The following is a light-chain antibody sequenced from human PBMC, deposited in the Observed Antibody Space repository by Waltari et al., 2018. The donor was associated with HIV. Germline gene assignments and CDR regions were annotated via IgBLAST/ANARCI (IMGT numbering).Light chain of an antibody. V-gene: IGKV3-11*01. CDR1: QSVGSY. Sequence: EIVLTQSPATLSLSPGERATLSCRDSQSVGSYLGWYQQKPGQAPRLLIYDASNRATVIPARFSGSGSGTDFTLTISSLEPEDFAVYYCQQRSDWPPTFGQGTKVEIK. J-gene: IGKJ1*01. CDR2: DAS. CDR3: QQRSDWPPT.